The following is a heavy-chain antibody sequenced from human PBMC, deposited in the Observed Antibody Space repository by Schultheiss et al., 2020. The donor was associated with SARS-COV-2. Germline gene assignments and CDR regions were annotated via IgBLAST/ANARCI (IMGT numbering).Heavy chain of an antibody. CDR1: GFTFSSYA. D-gene: IGHD6-19*01. CDR2: ISGSGGST. J-gene: IGHJ5*02. Sequence: GGSLRLSCAASGFTFSSYAMSWVRQAPGKGLEWVSAISGSGGSTYYADSVKGRFTISRDNSKNTLYLQMNSLRAEDTAVYYCAKAAYSSGWYRLGWFDPWGQGTLVTVSS. CDR3: AKAAYSSGWYRLGWFDP. V-gene: IGHV3-23*01.